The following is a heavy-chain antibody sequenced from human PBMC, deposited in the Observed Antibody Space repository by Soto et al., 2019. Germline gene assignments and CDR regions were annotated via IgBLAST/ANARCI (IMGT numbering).Heavy chain of an antibody. J-gene: IGHJ4*02. CDR2: ISGSGGST. CDR3: AKIWDSSGGFRSLGYFDY. CDR1: GFTFSSYA. V-gene: IGHV3-23*01. Sequence: EVQLLESGGGLVQPGGSLRLSCAASGFTFSSYAMSWVRQAPGKGLEWVSAISGSGGSTYYADSVKGRFTISRDNAKNTLYLHMNSLRAEDTGVYYCAKIWDSSGGFRSLGYFDYWGQGTLVTLSS. D-gene: IGHD6-19*01.